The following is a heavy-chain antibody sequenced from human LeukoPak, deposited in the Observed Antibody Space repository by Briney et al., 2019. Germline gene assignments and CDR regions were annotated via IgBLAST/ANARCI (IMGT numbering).Heavy chain of an antibody. CDR3: ANLDISGRHAGLLTDY. V-gene: IGHV3-9*01. Sequence: VRCLRLSCAASGFTFDDYAMHWVRQAPGKGLEWVSGISSNSGSIGYAASVQGRFTISRDNAKNSLYLQMNSLRAEDTALYYCANLDISGRHAGLLTDYWGQGTLVTVSS. J-gene: IGHJ4*02. CDR2: ISSNSGSI. CDR1: GFTFDDYA. D-gene: IGHD3-10*01.